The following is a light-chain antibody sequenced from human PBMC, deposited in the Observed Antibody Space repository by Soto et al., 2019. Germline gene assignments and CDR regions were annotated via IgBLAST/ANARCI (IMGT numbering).Light chain of an antibody. CDR1: QRVGRN. CDR3: QQYNNWPPWT. J-gene: IGKJ1*01. V-gene: IGKV3-15*01. Sequence: EIVMTQSPATLSVSPGERATLSSRAGQRVGRNLAWYQQKPGQAPRLLIYGASTRATGIPARFSGSGSGTEFTLTISSLQSEDFAVYYCQQYNNWPPWTFGQGTKVEIK. CDR2: GAS.